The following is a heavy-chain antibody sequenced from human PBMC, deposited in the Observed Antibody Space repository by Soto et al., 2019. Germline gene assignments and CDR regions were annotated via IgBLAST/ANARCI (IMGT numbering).Heavy chain of an antibody. CDR2: ITPIFGTA. J-gene: IGHJ3*02. D-gene: IGHD1-26*01. CDR3: ARKWERHAFDI. CDR1: GGTFSSYA. Sequence: SVKVSCKASGGTFSSYAISWVRQAPGQGLEWMGGITPIFGTANYAQKFQGRVTITADKSTSTAYMELSSLRSEDTAVYYCARKWERHAFDIWGQGTMVTVSS. V-gene: IGHV1-69*06.